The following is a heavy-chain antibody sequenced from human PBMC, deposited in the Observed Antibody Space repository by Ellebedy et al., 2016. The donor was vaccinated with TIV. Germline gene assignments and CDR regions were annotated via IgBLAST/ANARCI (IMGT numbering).Heavy chain of an antibody. CDR1: GFTXTSHY. CDR3: NRDNSGLDL. J-gene: IGHJ2*01. Sequence: GESLKISCAASGFTXTSHYXHSVRQATGKGLELFSAIGTAGDTYYPDAVRGRFTISRENAKNSLYLQMNSLRAEDTAVYYCNRDNSGLDLWGRGTLVTVSS. D-gene: IGHD6-19*01. CDR2: IGTAGDT. V-gene: IGHV3-13*01.